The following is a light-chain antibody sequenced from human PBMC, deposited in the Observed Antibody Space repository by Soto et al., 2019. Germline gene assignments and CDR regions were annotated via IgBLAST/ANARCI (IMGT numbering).Light chain of an antibody. V-gene: IGKV3-20*01. Sequence: EIVLTQSPDTLSLSPGERGSLSCRASQSVTRSYLAWYQQKPGQAPRLLIYGGSSRATGIPDRFSGSGSGTDFTLTISRLEPEDLAVYYCQQYGNLPRTFGQRTKLEIK. CDR3: QQYGNLPRT. CDR2: GGS. CDR1: QSVTRSY. J-gene: IGKJ2*01.